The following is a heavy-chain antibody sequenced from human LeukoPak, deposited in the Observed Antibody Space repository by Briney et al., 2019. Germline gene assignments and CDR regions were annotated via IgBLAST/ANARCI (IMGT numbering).Heavy chain of an antibody. CDR2: IYYSGST. Sequence: SETLSLTCTVSGGSISSYYWSWIRQPPGKGLEWIGYIYYSGSTNYNPSLKSRVTISVDTSKNQFSLKLSSVTAADTAVYYCARISLEDIVVVVAAGGWFDPWGQGTLVTVSS. CDR3: ARISLEDIVVVVAAGGWFDP. V-gene: IGHV4-59*01. J-gene: IGHJ5*02. D-gene: IGHD2-15*01. CDR1: GGSISSYY.